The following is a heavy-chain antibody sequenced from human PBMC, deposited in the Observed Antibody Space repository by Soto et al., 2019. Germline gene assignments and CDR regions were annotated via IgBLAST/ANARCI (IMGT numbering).Heavy chain of an antibody. D-gene: IGHD3-3*01. CDR1: GFTFSSYW. CDR3: ARVRRYYDFWSGYYHGYDY. V-gene: IGHV3-74*01. J-gene: IGHJ4*02. CDR2: INSDGSST. Sequence: GGSLRLSCAASGFTFSSYWMHWVRQAPGEGLVWVSRINSDGSSTSYADSVKGRFTISRDNAKNTLYLQMNSLRAEDTAVYYCARVRRYYDFWSGYYHGYDYWGQGTLVTVSS.